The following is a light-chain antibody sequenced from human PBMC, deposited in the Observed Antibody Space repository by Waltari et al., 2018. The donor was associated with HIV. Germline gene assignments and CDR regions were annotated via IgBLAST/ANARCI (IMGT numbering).Light chain of an antibody. Sequence: EIVMTQSPDTLSVSPGERATLSCRASQSVTTNLAWYQQKPGQAHRLLFYGSSTRATGLPDRFSGSGSGTEFTLTISSLQSEDSAVYYCQQYNHWPWTFGQGTTVEIK. J-gene: IGKJ1*01. CDR3: QQYNHWPWT. V-gene: IGKV3-15*01. CDR1: QSVTTN. CDR2: GSS.